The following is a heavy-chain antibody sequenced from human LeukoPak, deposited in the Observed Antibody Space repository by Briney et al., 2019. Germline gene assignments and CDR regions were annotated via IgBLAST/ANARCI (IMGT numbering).Heavy chain of an antibody. CDR3: ARSGTKTNGFDY. Sequence: SETLSLTCTVSGGSISTYYWSWIRQPPGKGLEWIGYIYYSGSTNYSPSLQSRVTMSVDTSKNQCSLRLNSVTAADTAVYYCARSGTKTNGFDYWGQGTLVTVSS. CDR1: GGSISTYY. D-gene: IGHD2-8*01. J-gene: IGHJ4*02. V-gene: IGHV4-59*01. CDR2: IYYSGST.